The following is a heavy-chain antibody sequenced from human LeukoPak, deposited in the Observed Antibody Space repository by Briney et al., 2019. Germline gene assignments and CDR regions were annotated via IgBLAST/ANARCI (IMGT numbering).Heavy chain of an antibody. CDR3: AREQKNDYDYVWGSYRPREGGYFDY. CDR1: GYTFTSYY. Sequence: ASVKVSCKASGYTFTSYYMHWVRQAPGQGLEWMGIINPSGGSTSYAQKFQGRVTMTRDMSTSTVYMELSSLRSEDTAVYYCAREQKNDYDYVWGSYRPREGGYFDYWGQGTLVTVSS. J-gene: IGHJ4*02. V-gene: IGHV1-46*01. D-gene: IGHD3-16*02. CDR2: INPSGGST.